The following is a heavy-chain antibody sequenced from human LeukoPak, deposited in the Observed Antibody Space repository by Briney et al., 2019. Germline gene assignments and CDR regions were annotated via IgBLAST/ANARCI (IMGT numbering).Heavy chain of an antibody. CDR3: AREVIGRVG. CDR2: IYYSGST. J-gene: IGHJ4*02. Sequence: SETLSLTCTVSGGSISSSSYYWGWIRQPPGKGLEWIGSIYYSGSTYYNPSLKSRVTISVDTSKNQFSLKLSSVTAADTAVYYCAREVIGRVGWGQGTLVTVSS. V-gene: IGHV4-39*07. D-gene: IGHD3-16*02. CDR1: GGSISSSSYY.